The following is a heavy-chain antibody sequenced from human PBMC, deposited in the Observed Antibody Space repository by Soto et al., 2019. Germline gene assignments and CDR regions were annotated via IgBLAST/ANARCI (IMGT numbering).Heavy chain of an antibody. D-gene: IGHD3-3*01. CDR2: ISAYNGNT. Sequence: GASVKVSCKASGYTFTSYGISWVRQAPGQGLEWMGWISAYNGNTNYAQKLQGRVTMTTDTSTSTAYMELRSLRSDDTAVYYCARDRDDFWSGPPDDYWGQGTLVTVSS. CDR3: ARDRDDFWSGPPDDY. CDR1: GYTFTSYG. J-gene: IGHJ4*02. V-gene: IGHV1-18*04.